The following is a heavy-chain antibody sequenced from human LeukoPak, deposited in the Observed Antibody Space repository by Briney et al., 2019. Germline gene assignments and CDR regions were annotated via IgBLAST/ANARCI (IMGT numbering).Heavy chain of an antibody. CDR3: ARDSGYDSRNYYYYYMHV. CDR1: GYTFIDDY. V-gene: IGHV1-2*02. CDR2: INPNSGGT. J-gene: IGHJ6*03. D-gene: IGHD5-12*01. Sequence: ASVKVSCKASGYTFIDDYIYWVRQAPGQGLEWMGWINPNSGGTKYAQKFQGRVTMTRDTSISTAYMELSRLRSDDTAVYYCARDSGYDSRNYYYYYMHVWGKGTTVTVSS.